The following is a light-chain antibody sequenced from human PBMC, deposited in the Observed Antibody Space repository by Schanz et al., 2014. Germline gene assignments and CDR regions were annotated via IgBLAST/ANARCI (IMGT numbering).Light chain of an antibody. V-gene: IGLV1-40*01. CDR1: SSNIGAAYH. CDR3: GTWDSSLSARV. CDR2: GNN. J-gene: IGLJ3*02. Sequence: QSVLTQPPSVSGDPGQRVTISCTGSSSNIGAAYHVHWYQQLPGTAPKLLIYGNNNRASGVPDRFSGSKSGTSATLGITGLQTGDEADYYCGTWDSSLSARVFGGGTKLTVL.